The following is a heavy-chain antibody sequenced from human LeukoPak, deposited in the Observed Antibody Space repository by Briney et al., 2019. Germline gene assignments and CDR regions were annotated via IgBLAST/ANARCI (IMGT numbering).Heavy chain of an antibody. V-gene: IGHV3-49*04. Sequence: PGRSLRLSCTASGFTFGDYAMSWVRQAPGKGLEWVGFIRSKAYGGTTEYAASVKGRFTISRDDSKSIAYLQMNSLKTEDTAVYYCTHSGYDYQELFDYWGQGTLVTVSS. CDR1: GFTFGDYA. D-gene: IGHD5-12*01. J-gene: IGHJ4*02. CDR3: THSGYDYQELFDY. CDR2: IRSKAYGGTT.